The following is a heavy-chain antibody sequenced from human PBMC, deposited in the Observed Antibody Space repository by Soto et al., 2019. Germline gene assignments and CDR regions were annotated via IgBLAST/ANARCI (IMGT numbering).Heavy chain of an antibody. CDR2: ISYDGSNK. V-gene: IGHV3-30*18. Sequence: GGSLRLSCAASGFTFSSYGMHWVRQAPGKGLEWVAVISYDGSNKYYADSVKGRFTISRDNSKNTLYLQMNSLRAEDTAVYYCAKDEAHCSGGSCYRFALGAFDIWGQGTMVTVSS. CDR1: GFTFSSYG. J-gene: IGHJ3*02. D-gene: IGHD2-15*01. CDR3: AKDEAHCSGGSCYRFALGAFDI.